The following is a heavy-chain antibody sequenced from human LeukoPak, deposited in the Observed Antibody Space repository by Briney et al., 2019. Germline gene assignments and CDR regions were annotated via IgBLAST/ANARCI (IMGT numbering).Heavy chain of an antibody. CDR3: ASGYSYGIPSPFDY. V-gene: IGHV4-39*07. D-gene: IGHD5-18*01. J-gene: IGHJ4*02. CDR1: GGSISSSSYY. Sequence: TSETLSLTCTVSGGSISSSSYYWGWIRQPPGKGLEWIGSIYYSGSTYYNPSLKSRVTISVDTSKNQFSLKLSSVTAADTAVYYCASGYSYGIPSPFDYWGQGTLVTVSS. CDR2: IYYSGST.